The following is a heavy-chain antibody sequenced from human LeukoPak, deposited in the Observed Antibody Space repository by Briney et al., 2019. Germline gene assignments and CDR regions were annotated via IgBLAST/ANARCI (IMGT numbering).Heavy chain of an antibody. V-gene: IGHV4-31*03. Sequence: KASETLSLTCTVSGGSISSGGYYWSWIRQHPGKGLEWIGYIYYSGSTYYNPSLKSRVTISVDTSKNQFSLKLSSVTAADTAVYYCARGGRQAHYFDYWGQGTLVTVSS. J-gene: IGHJ4*02. CDR2: IYYSGST. CDR3: ARGGRQAHYFDY. D-gene: IGHD3-10*01. CDR1: GGSISSGGYY.